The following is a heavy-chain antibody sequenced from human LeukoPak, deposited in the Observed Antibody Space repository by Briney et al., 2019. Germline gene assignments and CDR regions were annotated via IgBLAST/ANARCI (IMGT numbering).Heavy chain of an antibody. J-gene: IGHJ1*01. Sequence: SGPTLVKPTQTLTVTCTFSGFSLITNAVGVGWIRQPPGKALEWLALFYYNNIKFYSPSLENRVTVSKDTSKNQVVLTLTNMDPMDTATYYCAHQEYYNGWHPFLHWGQGTLVTVSS. CDR2: FYYNNIK. V-gene: IGHV2-5*01. CDR3: AHQEYYNGWHPFLH. CDR1: GFSLITNAVG. D-gene: IGHD3-10*01.